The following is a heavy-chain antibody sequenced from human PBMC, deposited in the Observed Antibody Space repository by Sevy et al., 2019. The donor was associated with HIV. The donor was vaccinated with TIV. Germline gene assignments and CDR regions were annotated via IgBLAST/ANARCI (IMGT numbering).Heavy chain of an antibody. V-gene: IGHV3-11*04. CDR3: ARGYCSSTSCYLVAFDI. J-gene: IGHJ3*02. CDR1: GFTFSDYY. CDR2: ISSSGSTI. Sequence: GGSLRLSCAASGFTFSDYYMSWIRQAPGKGLEWVSYISSSGSTIYYADSVKGRFTISRDNAKNSLYLQMNSLRAEDTAVYYCARGYCSSTSCYLVAFDIWGQGTMVTVS. D-gene: IGHD2-2*01.